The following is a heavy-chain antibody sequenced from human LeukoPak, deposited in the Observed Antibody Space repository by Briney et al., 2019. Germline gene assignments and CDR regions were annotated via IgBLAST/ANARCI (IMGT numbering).Heavy chain of an antibody. CDR3: ARLSGSYWGAFDI. V-gene: IGHV3-23*01. CDR1: GFTFSSYA. D-gene: IGHD1-26*01. Sequence: PGGSLRLSCAASGFTFSSYAMSWVRQAPGKGLEWVSAISGSGGSPYYADSVKGRFTISRDNSKNTLYLQMNSLRAEDTAVYYCARLSGSYWGAFDIWGQGTMVTVSS. CDR2: ISGSGGSP. J-gene: IGHJ3*02.